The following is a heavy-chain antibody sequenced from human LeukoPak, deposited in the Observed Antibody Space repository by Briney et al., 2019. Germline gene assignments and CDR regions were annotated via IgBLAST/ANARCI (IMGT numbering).Heavy chain of an antibody. D-gene: IGHD2-21*02. V-gene: IGHV3-30*04. Sequence: AGGSLRLSCAASGFTFSDYAMNWVRQAPGEGLEWVAVISYDGSDKYYADSVKGRFTISRDNSKNTLYLQMNSLRAEDTAMYYCARFYCGGDCYFYFGYWGQGTLVTVSS. CDR1: GFTFSDYA. CDR3: ARFYCGGDCYFYFGY. J-gene: IGHJ4*02. CDR2: ISYDGSDK.